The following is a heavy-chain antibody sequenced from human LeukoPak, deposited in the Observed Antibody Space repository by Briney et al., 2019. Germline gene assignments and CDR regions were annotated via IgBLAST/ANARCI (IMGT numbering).Heavy chain of an antibody. CDR2: IIPIFGTA. CDR3: ARDKYSYGYVLAFDY. J-gene: IGHJ4*02. Sequence: GASVKVSCKASGGTFSSYAISWVRQAPGQGLEWMRGIIPIFGTANYAQKFQGRVTITTDESTSTAYMELSSLRSEDTAVYYCARDKYSYGYVLAFDYWGQGTLVTVSS. CDR1: GGTFSSYA. D-gene: IGHD5-18*01. V-gene: IGHV1-69*05.